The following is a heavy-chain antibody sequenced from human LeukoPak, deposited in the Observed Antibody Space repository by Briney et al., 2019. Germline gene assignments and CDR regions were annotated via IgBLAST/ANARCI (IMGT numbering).Heavy chain of an antibody. Sequence: GESLKISCKGSGYTFTNYWIGWVRQMPGKGLEWMGIIYGGDSETRYSPSLQGQVTISADKSISTAYLQWSSLKASDTAMYYCARYCSGGSCHFNWFDPWGQGTLVTVSS. CDR1: GYTFTNYW. CDR3: ARYCSGGSCHFNWFDP. V-gene: IGHV5-51*01. D-gene: IGHD2-15*01. J-gene: IGHJ5*02. CDR2: IYGGDSET.